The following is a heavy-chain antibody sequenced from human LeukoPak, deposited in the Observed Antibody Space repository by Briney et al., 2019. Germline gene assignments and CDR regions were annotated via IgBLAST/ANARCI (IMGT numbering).Heavy chain of an antibody. J-gene: IGHJ4*02. CDR1: GYTFTSYY. Sequence: ASVKVSCKASGYTFTSYYMHWVRQAPGQGLEWMGIINPSGGSTSYAQKFQGRVTMTRDTSTSTVYMELSSLRSEDTAVYFCARELSGGGIDYWGQGTLVTVSS. CDR2: INPSGGST. V-gene: IGHV1-46*01. CDR3: ARELSGGGIDY. D-gene: IGHD2/OR15-2a*01.